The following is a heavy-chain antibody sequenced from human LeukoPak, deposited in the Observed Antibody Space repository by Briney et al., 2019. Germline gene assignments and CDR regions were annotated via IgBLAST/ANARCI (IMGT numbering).Heavy chain of an antibody. V-gene: IGHV1-69*05. CDR2: IIPIFGTA. J-gene: IGHJ4*02. CDR3: ARLNDPGGDYFDY. CDR1: GGTFSSYA. D-gene: IGHD2-8*02. Sequence: ASVTVSCKASGGTFSSYAISWVRQAPGQGLEWMGGIIPIFGTANYAQKFQGRVTITTDESTSTAYMELSSLRSEDTAVYYCARLNDPGGDYFDYWGQGTLVTVSS.